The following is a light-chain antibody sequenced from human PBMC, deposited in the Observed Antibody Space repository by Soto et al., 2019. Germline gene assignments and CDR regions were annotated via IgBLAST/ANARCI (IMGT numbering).Light chain of an antibody. J-gene: IGKJ5*01. CDR2: GAS. V-gene: IGKV3-15*01. Sequence: EIVMTQSPATLSVSPGERATLSCRASQSVSSNLAWYQQKPGQAPRLLIYGASTRATGIPARFSGSGSGTEFTLTISSLQSEDFAVYSCQQYNNWPPITFVQGTRLEIK. CDR3: QQYNNWPPIT. CDR1: QSVSSN.